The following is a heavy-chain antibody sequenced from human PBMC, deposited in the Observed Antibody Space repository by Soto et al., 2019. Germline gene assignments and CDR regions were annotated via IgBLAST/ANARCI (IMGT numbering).Heavy chain of an antibody. CDR2: VKNKADGHAT. D-gene: IGHD2-8*01. CDR3: TGRGNGGMDV. V-gene: IGHV3-73*01. Sequence: EVQLVESGGGLVQPGGSLKLSCAASGFTFRDSGMHWVRQASGKGLEWVGRVKNKADGHATAYAASVKGRSTISRDDSKNTPYLQMNSPESEDTAVYYCTGRGNGGMDVWGQGATGTVSS. CDR1: GFTFRDSG. J-gene: IGHJ6*02.